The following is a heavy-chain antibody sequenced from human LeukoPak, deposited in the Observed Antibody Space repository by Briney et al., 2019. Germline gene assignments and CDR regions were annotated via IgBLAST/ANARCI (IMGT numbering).Heavy chain of an antibody. CDR3: ARRAVVAATPFNYYYYMDV. D-gene: IGHD2-15*01. CDR2: INPNSGGT. J-gene: IGHJ6*03. CDR1: GYTFTGYY. V-gene: IGHV1-2*04. Sequence: ASVKVSCKASGYTFTGYYMHWVRQAPGQGLEWMGWINPNSGGTNYAQKFQGWVTMTRDTSISTAYMELSRLRSDDTAVYYCARRAVVAATPFNYYYYMDVWGKGTTVTVSS.